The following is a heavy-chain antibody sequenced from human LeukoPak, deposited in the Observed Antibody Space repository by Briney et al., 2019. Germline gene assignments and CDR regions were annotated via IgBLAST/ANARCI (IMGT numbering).Heavy chain of an antibody. CDR3: ARVIGGAADY. J-gene: IGHJ4*02. D-gene: IGHD4-17*01. V-gene: IGHV4-34*01. CDR2: INHSGST. CDR1: GGSFSGYY. Sequence: SETLSLTCAVYGGSFSGYYWSWIRQPPGKGLEWIGEINHSGSTSYNPSLKSRVTISVDTSKNQFSLKLSSVTAADTAVYYCARVIGGAADYWGQGTLVTVSS.